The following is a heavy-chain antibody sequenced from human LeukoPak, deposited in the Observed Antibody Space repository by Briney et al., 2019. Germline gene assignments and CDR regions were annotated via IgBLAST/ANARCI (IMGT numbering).Heavy chain of an antibody. CDR2: IRSKAYGGTT. J-gene: IGHJ4*02. CDR1: GLTFGDYA. D-gene: IGHD3-22*01. Sequence: GGSLRLSCTASGLTFGDYAMSWFRQAPGKGLEWVGFIRSKAYGGTTEYAASVKGRFTISRDDSKSIAYLQMNSLKTEDTAVYYCTRDRLDSSGYSDYWGQGTLVTVSS. V-gene: IGHV3-49*03. CDR3: TRDRLDSSGYSDY.